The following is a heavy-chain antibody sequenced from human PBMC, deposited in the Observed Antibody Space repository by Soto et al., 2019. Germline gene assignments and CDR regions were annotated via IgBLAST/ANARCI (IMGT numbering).Heavy chain of an antibody. CDR1: GDSVSSNSAA. D-gene: IGHD6-13*01. CDR3: AGGGGQQLAFWFDP. CDR2: TYYRSKWYN. J-gene: IGHJ5*02. Sequence: SQTLSLTCAISGDSVSSNSAAWNWIRQSPSRGLEWLGRTYYRSKWYNDYAVSVKSRITINPDTSKNQFSLQLNSVTPEDTAVYYCAGGGGQQLAFWFDPWGQGTLVTVSS. V-gene: IGHV6-1*01.